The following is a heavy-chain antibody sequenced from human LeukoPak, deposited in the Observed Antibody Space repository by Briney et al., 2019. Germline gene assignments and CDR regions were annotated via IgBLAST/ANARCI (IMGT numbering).Heavy chain of an antibody. Sequence: ASVKVSCKASGYTFTSYGISWVRQAPGQGLEWMGWISAYNGNTNYAQKLQGRVTMTTDTSTSTAYMELSRLRSDDTAVYYCASPAYDILTGYSPEYFQHWGQGTLVTVSS. J-gene: IGHJ1*01. CDR3: ASPAYDILTGYSPEYFQH. V-gene: IGHV1-18*01. D-gene: IGHD3-9*01. CDR1: GYTFTSYG. CDR2: ISAYNGNT.